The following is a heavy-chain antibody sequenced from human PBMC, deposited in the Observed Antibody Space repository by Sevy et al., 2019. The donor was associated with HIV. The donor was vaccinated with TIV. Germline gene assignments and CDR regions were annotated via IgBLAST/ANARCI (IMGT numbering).Heavy chain of an antibody. Sequence: GGSLRLSCAASGFTFSSYAMSWVRQAPGKGLEWVSGMSGSGGSTYYADSVKGPFAISRDNSTNTLNLQMNGLRAEDTAVYYCAEDRVGEQGDAFDIWGQGTMVTVSS. CDR3: AEDRVGEQGDAFDI. J-gene: IGHJ3*02. CDR2: MSGSGGST. V-gene: IGHV3-23*01. D-gene: IGHD2-15*01. CDR1: GFTFSSYA.